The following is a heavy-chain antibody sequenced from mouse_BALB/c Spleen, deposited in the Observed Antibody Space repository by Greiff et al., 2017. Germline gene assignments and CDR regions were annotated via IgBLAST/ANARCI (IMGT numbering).Heavy chain of an antibody. CDR2: ISYSGST. D-gene: IGHD2-3*01. V-gene: IGHV3-2*02. CDR3: ARSDGYFSYWYFDV. CDR1: GYSITSDYA. Sequence: EVQLQESGPGLVKPSQSLSLTCTVTGYSITSDYAWNWIRQFPGNQLEWMGYISYSGSTSYNPSLKSRISITRDTSKNQFFLQLNSVTTEDTATYYCARSDGYFSYWYFDVWGAGTTVTVSS. J-gene: IGHJ1*01.